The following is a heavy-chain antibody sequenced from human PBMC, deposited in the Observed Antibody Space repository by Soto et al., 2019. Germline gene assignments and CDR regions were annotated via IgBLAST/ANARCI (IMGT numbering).Heavy chain of an antibody. J-gene: IGHJ5*02. CDR2: MNPNSGNT. CDR3: ARDQSIAAAGNWFDP. D-gene: IGHD6-13*01. Sequence: ASVKVSCKASGYTFTSYDINWVRQATGQGLEWMGWMNPNSGNTGYAQKFQGRVTMTRNTSISTAYMELSSLRSDDTAVYYCARDQSIAAAGNWFDPWGQGTLVTVSS. V-gene: IGHV1-8*01. CDR1: GYTFTSYD.